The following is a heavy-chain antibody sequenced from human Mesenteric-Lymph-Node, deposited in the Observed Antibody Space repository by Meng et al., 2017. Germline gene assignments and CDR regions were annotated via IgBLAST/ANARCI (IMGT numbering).Heavy chain of an antibody. CDR2: IGGSDNRV. Sequence: LSLTCAASGFTFSDYYMSWIRQTPGKGLEWLSYIGGSDNRVDYAGSVKGRFTISRDNAKNSLYLQMNSLRADDTAVYYCARNKKRYYYDNGGYDLDNWGQGTLVTVSS. J-gene: IGHJ4*02. V-gene: IGHV3-11*01. CDR3: ARNKKRYYYDNGGYDLDN. D-gene: IGHD3-22*01. CDR1: GFTFSDYY.